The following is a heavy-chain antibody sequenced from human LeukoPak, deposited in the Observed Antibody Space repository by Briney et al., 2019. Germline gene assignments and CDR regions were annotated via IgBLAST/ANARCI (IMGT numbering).Heavy chain of an antibody. Sequence: QSLGSLRLSCAAAGFTFTSYAMSWVRQAPGEGLEWVSGISGSGGYTNYADSVKGRFTISRDNSKNTLYLQMNSLRAEDTAVYYCAKDDSGYSSAWYYFDYWGQGTLVTVSS. CDR3: AKDDSGYSSAWYYFDY. CDR1: GFTFTSYA. V-gene: IGHV3-23*01. J-gene: IGHJ4*02. D-gene: IGHD6-19*01. CDR2: ISGSGGYT.